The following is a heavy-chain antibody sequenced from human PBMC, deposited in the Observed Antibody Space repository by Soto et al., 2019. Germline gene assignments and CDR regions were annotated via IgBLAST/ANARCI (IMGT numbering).Heavy chain of an antibody. CDR3: AREPNYLDY. J-gene: IGHJ4*02. V-gene: IGHV1-18*01. Sequence: QVQLVQSGAEVKKPGASVKVSCKASGYTFTSYGISWVRQAPGQGLEWMGWISAYKGNTKYVQKLQGRDTMTTDTSPRTAYMELWSLRSDDTAVYYCAREPNYLDYWVQGTLAPVSS. CDR1: GYTFTSYG. CDR2: ISAYKGNT.